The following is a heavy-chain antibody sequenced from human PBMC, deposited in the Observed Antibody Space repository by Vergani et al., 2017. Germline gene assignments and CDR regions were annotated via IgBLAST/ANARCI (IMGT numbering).Heavy chain of an antibody. Sequence: EVQLVESGGGLVQPGRSLRLSCAASGFTFDDYAMSWVRQAPGKGLEWVSAISGSGGSTYYADSVKGRFTISRDNSKNTLYLQMNSLRAEDTAVYYCAKVSGYSYGYEDYWGQGTLVTVSS. D-gene: IGHD5-18*01. CDR1: GFTFDDYA. CDR3: AKVSGYSYGYEDY. V-gene: IGHV3-23*04. CDR2: ISGSGGST. J-gene: IGHJ4*02.